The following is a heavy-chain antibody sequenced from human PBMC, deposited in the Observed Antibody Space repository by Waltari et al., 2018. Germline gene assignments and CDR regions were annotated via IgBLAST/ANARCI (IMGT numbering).Heavy chain of an antibody. J-gene: IGHJ4*02. CDR2: IYHSGST. V-gene: IGHV4-38-2*01. CDR3: ARLDAAAAVDY. D-gene: IGHD6-13*01. CDR1: GYSISSGYS. Sequence: QVQLQESGPGLVKPSETLSLTCAVSGYSISSGYSWGWIRQPPGKGLEWIGSIYHSGSTYYNPSLKSRVTISVDTSKNQFSLKLSSVTAADTAVYYCARLDAAAAVDYWGQGTLVTVSS.